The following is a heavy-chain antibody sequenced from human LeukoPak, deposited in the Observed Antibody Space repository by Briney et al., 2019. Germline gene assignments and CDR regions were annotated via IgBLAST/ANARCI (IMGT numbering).Heavy chain of an antibody. CDR2: ISWNSGSI. V-gene: IGHV3-9*01. CDR3: AMSWGDGYNPFDY. CDR1: GFTFDDYA. J-gene: IGHJ4*02. D-gene: IGHD5-24*01. Sequence: GRSLRLSCAASGFTFDDYAMHWVRQAPGKGLEWVSGISWNSGSIGYADSVKGRFTISRDNAKNSLYLQMNSLRAEDTALYYCAMSWGDGYNPFDYWGQGTLVTVSS.